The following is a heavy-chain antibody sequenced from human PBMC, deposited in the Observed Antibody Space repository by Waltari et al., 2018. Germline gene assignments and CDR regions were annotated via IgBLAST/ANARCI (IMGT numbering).Heavy chain of an antibody. D-gene: IGHD4-17*01. J-gene: IGHJ3*02. CDR3: ARDYGDDGAFDI. V-gene: IGHV1-2*06. Sequence: QVQLVQSGAEVKKPGASVKVSCKASGYTFTGYYMHWVRQAPGQGLEWMGRINPNSGGTNYAQKCQGRVTMTRDTSSSTAYMELSRLRSDDTAVYYCARDYGDDGAFDIWGQGTMVTVSS. CDR2: INPNSGGT. CDR1: GYTFTGYY.